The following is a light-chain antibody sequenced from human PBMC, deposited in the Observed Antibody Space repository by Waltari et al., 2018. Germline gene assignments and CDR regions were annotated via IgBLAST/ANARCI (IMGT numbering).Light chain of an antibody. CDR2: WAS. Sequence: EIVMTQSPATLSVSPGESATLSCRASQGISSHLAWYQQKPGQPPKLLLYWASTRESGVPGRFSGSGSGTDFTLTISSLQAEDVSVYYCQQYYSTCQFGQGTKVEIK. V-gene: IGKV4-1*01. J-gene: IGKJ1*01. CDR3: QQYYSTCQ. CDR1: QGISSH.